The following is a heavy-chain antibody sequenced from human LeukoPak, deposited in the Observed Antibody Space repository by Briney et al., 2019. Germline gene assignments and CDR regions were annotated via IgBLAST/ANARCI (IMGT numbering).Heavy chain of an antibody. CDR1: GFTFSDYN. J-gene: IGHJ4*02. V-gene: IGHV3-48*01. Sequence: GGSLRLSCAASGFTFSDYNMNWVRQVPGKGLESVSYMSRSGDIIYYADSVKGRFTISRANAKNSLYLQMNSLRAEDTAVYYCARDVYYGSGSPRLDYWGQGTLVTVSS. CDR2: MSRSGDII. CDR3: ARDVYYGSGSPRLDY. D-gene: IGHD3-10*01.